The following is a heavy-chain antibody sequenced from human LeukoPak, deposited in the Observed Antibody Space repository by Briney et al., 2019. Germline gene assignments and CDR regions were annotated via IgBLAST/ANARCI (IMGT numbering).Heavy chain of an antibody. CDR2: IPISGATT. J-gene: IGHJ4*02. D-gene: IGHD3-10*01. CDR1: GFTFSSYA. V-gene: IGHV3-23*01. Sequence: GGSLRLSCAASGFTFSSYAMSWVPRAPGKGLEGVSSIPISGATTYYADSVKGRLTISRDNSKTTLYLQMNSLRAEDTAVYYCATYGSGSYYRKAFDYWGQGTLVTVSS. CDR3: ATYGSGSYYRKAFDY.